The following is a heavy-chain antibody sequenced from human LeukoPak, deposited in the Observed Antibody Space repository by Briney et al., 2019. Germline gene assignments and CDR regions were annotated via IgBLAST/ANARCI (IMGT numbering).Heavy chain of an antibody. J-gene: IGHJ3*02. D-gene: IGHD3-22*01. V-gene: IGHV4-30-2*01. CDR3: ARTDYYYGSSGYTRSDAFDI. Sequence: PSETLSLTCAVSGGSISSGGYSWSWIRQPPGKGLEWIGYIYHSGSTYYNPSLKSRVTISVDRSKNQFSLKLSSVTAADTAVYYCARTDYYYGSSGYTRSDAFDIWGQGTMVTVSS. CDR2: IYHSGST. CDR1: GGSISSGGYS.